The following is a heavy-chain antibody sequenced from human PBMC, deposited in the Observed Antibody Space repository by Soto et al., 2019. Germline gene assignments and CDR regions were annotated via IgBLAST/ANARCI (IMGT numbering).Heavy chain of an antibody. J-gene: IGHJ5*02. CDR1: GFSLSNAGLG. Sequence: QVTVKESGPVLVKPTETLTLTCTVSGFSLSNAGLGVSWIRQPPGKALEWLAHIFSNDEKSYSTSLKSRLTTSXDPXKSQVVPTMTNMDPVDTATYYCASTYSTSWYWFDPWGQGTLVTVSS. CDR3: ASTYSTSWYWFDP. V-gene: IGHV2-26*04. CDR2: IFSNDEK. D-gene: IGHD6-13*01.